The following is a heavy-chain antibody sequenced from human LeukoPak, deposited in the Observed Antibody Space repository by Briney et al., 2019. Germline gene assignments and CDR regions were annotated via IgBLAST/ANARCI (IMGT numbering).Heavy chain of an antibody. CDR1: GFTFSSYG. J-gene: IGHJ4*02. CDR2: IWYDGSNK. D-gene: IGHD3-3*01. V-gene: IGHV3-33*06. Sequence: GGSLRLSCAASGFTFSSYGMHWVRQAPGKGLERVAVIWYDGSNKYYADSVKGRFTISRDNSKNTLYLQMNSLRAEDTAVYYCAKASLRYDFWSGYYTGWYFDYWGQGTLVTVSS. CDR3: AKASLRYDFWSGYYTGWYFDY.